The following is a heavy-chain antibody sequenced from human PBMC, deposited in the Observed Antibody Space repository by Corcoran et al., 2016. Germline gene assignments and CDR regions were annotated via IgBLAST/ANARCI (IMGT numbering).Heavy chain of an antibody. CDR3: ARGRRFDP. J-gene: IGHJ5*02. CDR1: GGSFSDYY. V-gene: IGHV4-34*01. Sequence: QVQLQQWGAGLLKPSETLSLTCAVYGGSFSDYYWSWIRQPPGKGREWIGEINHSVSTNYNPSHKSRVTISVDTSKNQFSLKLSSVTAADTAVYYWARGRRFDPWGQGTLVTVSS. CDR2: INHSVST.